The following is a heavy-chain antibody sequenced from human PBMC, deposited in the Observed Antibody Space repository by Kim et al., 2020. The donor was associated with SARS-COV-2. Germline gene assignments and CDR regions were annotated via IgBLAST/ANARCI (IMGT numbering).Heavy chain of an antibody. CDR2: IYYSGST. V-gene: IGHV4-31*03. Sequence: SETLSLTCTVSGGSISSGGYYWSWIRQHPGKGLEWIGYIYYSGSTYYNPSLKSRVTISVDTSKNQFSLKLSSVTAADTAVYYCARGWEYYYDSSGYSGRRDWFDPWGQGTLVTVSS. CDR1: GGSISSGGYY. CDR3: ARGWEYYYDSSGYSGRRDWFDP. J-gene: IGHJ5*02. D-gene: IGHD3-22*01.